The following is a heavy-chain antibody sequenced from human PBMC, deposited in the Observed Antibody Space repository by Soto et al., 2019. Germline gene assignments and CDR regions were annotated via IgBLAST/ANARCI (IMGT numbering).Heavy chain of an antibody. CDR3: ARPGYSSSWYGPLDY. V-gene: IGHV1-69*02. CDR2: IIPILGIA. J-gene: IGHJ4*02. Sequence: QVQLVQSGAEMKKPGSSVKVSCKASGGTFSSYTISWVRQAPGQGLEWMGRIIPILGIANYAQKFQGRVTITADKSTSTAYMELSSLRSEDTAVYYCARPGYSSSWYGPLDYWGQGTLVTVSS. D-gene: IGHD6-13*01. CDR1: GGTFSSYT.